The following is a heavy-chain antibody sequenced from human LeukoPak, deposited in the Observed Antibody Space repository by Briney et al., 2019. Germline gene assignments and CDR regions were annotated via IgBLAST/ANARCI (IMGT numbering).Heavy chain of an antibody. J-gene: IGHJ3*02. D-gene: IGHD2-21*02. V-gene: IGHV3-74*01. Sequence: GGSLRLSCAASGFTFSSYWMHWVRQAPGEGLVWVSRISSDESSTTYADSVKGRFTISRDNAKNSLYLQMNSLRVEDTAVYYCARDCGSDCSQAFDIWGQGTMVTVSS. CDR2: ISSDESST. CDR1: GFTFSSYW. CDR3: ARDCGSDCSQAFDI.